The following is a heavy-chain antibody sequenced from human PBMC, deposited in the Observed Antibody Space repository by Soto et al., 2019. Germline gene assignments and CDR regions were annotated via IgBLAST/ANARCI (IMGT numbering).Heavy chain of an antibody. CDR2: ISAYNRNT. CDR1: GYTFTSYG. J-gene: IGHJ4*02. Sequence: QVQLVQAGAEVKKPGASVKVSCKASGYTFTSYGISWVRQAPGQGLEWMGWISAYNRNTNYSQKLQGRVTMTTDTSTSTAYMELRSLRSDDPAVYSCARVIAAAADFDYWGQGTLVTVSS. CDR3: ARVIAAAADFDY. V-gene: IGHV1-18*01. D-gene: IGHD6-13*01.